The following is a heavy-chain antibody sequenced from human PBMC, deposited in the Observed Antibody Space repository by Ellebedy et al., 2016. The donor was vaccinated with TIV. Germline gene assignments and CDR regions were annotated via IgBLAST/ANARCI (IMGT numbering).Heavy chain of an antibody. CDR2: IRTLTYGGTT. V-gene: IGHV3-49*03. D-gene: IGHD1-26*01. CDR3: TKSVEGATHFDY. J-gene: IGHJ4*02. CDR1: GFSFGDSA. Sequence: GGSLRLXXTASGFSFGDSALSWFRQVPGKGREWIGFIRTLTYGGTTEHAASVKGRFTLSRDDSRSVAYLQMSSLKPEDTAVYYCTKSVEGATHFDYWGQGTLVTVSS.